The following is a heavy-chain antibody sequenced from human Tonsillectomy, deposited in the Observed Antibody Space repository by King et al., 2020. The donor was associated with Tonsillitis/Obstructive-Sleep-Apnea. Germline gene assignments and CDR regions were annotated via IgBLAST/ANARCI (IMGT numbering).Heavy chain of an antibody. CDR1: GFTFSSYW. V-gene: IGHV3-7*01. Sequence: VQLVESGGGLVQPGGSLRLSCAASGFTFSSYWMSWVRQAPGKGLEWVANIKQDGSGKYYVDSVKGRFTISRDNANNSLHLQMNSLKAEETAVYYCARDCCSSTCYDYWGQGTLVTVSS. CDR2: IKQDGSGK. J-gene: IGHJ4*02. CDR3: ARDCCSSTCYDY. D-gene: IGHD2-2*01.